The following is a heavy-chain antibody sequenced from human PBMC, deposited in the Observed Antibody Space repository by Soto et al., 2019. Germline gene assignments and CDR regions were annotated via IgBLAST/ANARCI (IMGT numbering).Heavy chain of an antibody. CDR3: ARAFTQLLWFGESQYYFDY. Sequence: ASVKVSCKASGYTFTSYAMHWVRQAPGQRLEWMGWINAGNGNTKYSQKFQGRVTITRDTSASTAYMELSSLRSEDTAVYYCARAFTQLLWFGESQYYFDYWGQGTLVTVSS. CDR2: INAGNGNT. V-gene: IGHV1-3*01. J-gene: IGHJ4*02. CDR1: GYTFTSYA. D-gene: IGHD3-10*01.